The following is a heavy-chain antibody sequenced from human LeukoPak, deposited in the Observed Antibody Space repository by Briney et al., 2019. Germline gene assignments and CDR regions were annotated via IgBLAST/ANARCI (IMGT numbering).Heavy chain of an antibody. CDR2: ISAYNGNT. D-gene: IGHD2-15*01. CDR3: ARGAPSLLQSEGMDV. J-gene: IGHJ6*03. CDR1: GYTFTSYG. V-gene: IGHV1-18*01. Sequence: GASVKVSCKASGYTFTSYGISWVRQAPGQGLEWMGWISAYNGNTNYAQKLQGRVTMTTDTSTSTAYMELRSLRSDDTAVYYCARGAPSLLQSEGMDVWGKGTTVTVSS.